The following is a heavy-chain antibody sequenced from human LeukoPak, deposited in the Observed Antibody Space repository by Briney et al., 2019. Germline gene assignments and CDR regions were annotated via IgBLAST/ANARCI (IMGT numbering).Heavy chain of an antibody. V-gene: IGHV3-7*01. CDR3: AREYDYGVSRADY. D-gene: IGHD4-17*01. CDR1: GFTFSSYW. J-gene: IGHJ4*02. Sequence: GGSLRLSCAASGFTFSSYWMSWVRQAPGKGLEWVAHINQDGSEKHFVDSVEGRFTISRDNAANSLFLQMNILRAEDTAVYYCAREYDYGVSRADYWGQGTLVTVSS. CDR2: INQDGSEK.